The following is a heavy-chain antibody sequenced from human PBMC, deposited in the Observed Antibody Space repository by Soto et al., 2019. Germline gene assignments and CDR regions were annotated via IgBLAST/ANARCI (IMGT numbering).Heavy chain of an antibody. CDR3: ARLGGKYYATDV. J-gene: IGHJ6*02. V-gene: IGHV3-21*01. D-gene: IGHD1-1*01. CDR2: ISFSSNHI. Sequence: EVQVVESGGGLVKPGGSLRLSCAASGFTFSSYSMNWVRQAPGQGLEWVSSISFSSNHIYYADSVTGRFTISRDNAKNSLSLQMNSLRAEDTAVYYCARLGGKYYATDVWGQGTTVTVSS. CDR1: GFTFSSYS.